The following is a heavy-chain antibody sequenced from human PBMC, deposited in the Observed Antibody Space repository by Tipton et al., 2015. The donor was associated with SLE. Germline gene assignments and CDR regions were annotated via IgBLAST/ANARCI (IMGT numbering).Heavy chain of an antibody. CDR2: IYSGGST. CDR3: VREAHIFKNYYVGMDV. Sequence: GSLRLSCAASGFTVSSNYMSWVRQAPGKGLEWVSVIYSGGSTYYADSVKGRFTISRDNSKNTLYLQMNSLRAEDTAVYYCVREAHIFKNYYVGMDVWGQGTTVTVSS. V-gene: IGHV3-66*01. J-gene: IGHJ6*02. D-gene: IGHD2-21*01. CDR1: GFTVSSNY.